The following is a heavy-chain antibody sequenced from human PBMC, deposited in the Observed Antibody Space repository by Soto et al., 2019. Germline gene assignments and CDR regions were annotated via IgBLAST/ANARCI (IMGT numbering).Heavy chain of an antibody. Sequence: SETLSLTCTVSGASISSYYWSWIRQPPGKGLELIGYIFYSGSTNYNPSLKSRVTISVDTSKNQYSLRLSSVTTADTALYYCATGRVLYGSEYWGQGTLVTVSS. V-gene: IGHV4-59*01. CDR3: ATGRVLYGSEY. CDR1: GASISSYY. CDR2: IFYSGST. D-gene: IGHD3-10*01. J-gene: IGHJ4*02.